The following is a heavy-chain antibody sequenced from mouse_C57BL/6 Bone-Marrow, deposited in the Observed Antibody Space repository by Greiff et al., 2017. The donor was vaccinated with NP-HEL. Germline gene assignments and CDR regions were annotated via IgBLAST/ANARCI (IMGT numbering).Heavy chain of an antibody. Sequence: VQLQQSGAELVRPGASVKLSCTASGFNIKDDYMHWVKQRPEQGLEWIGWIDPENGDTEYASKFQGKATITADTSSNTAYLQLSSLTSEDTAVYYCTTSYDYDLWFAYWGQGTLVTVSA. CDR3: TTSYDYDLWFAY. V-gene: IGHV14-4*01. CDR2: IDPENGDT. D-gene: IGHD2-4*01. CDR1: GFNIKDDY. J-gene: IGHJ3*01.